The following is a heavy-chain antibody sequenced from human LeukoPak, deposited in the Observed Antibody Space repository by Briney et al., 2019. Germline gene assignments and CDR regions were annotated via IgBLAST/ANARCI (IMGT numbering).Heavy chain of an antibody. CDR1: GDSFSSHY. J-gene: IGHJ5*02. CDR3: ARGTPLVPAAKKNWFDP. V-gene: IGHV4-59*11. CDR2: ISYIGTT. D-gene: IGHD2-2*01. Sequence: SETLSLTCAVSGDSFSSHYWTWIRQPPGRGLEWIGYISYIGTTNYNPSLKSRVTISIDTSKNQFSLKLSSVTAADTAVYYCARGTPLVPAAKKNWFDPWGQGTLVTVSS.